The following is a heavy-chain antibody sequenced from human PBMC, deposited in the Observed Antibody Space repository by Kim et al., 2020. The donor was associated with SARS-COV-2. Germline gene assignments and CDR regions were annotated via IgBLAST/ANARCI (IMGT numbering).Heavy chain of an antibody. CDR2: ISHSGDDI. CDR3: TRVIAAPTGWFDL. V-gene: IGHV3-21*06. D-gene: IGHD6-25*01. Sequence: GGSLRLSCAASGFSFSSYSMNWVRQAPGKGLEWLLSISHSGDDIYYRPSVKGRFTISRDNAKSSLFLEMNALRLEDTAVYYCTRVIAAPTGWFDLWGQGTRVTVSS. CDR1: GFSFSSYS. J-gene: IGHJ5*02.